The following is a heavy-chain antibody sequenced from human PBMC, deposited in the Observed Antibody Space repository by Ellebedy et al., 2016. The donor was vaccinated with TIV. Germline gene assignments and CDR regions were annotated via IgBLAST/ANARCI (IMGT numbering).Heavy chain of an antibody. V-gene: IGHV4-61*01. CDR1: GGSVSSGSYY. J-gene: IGHJ6*02. CDR3: ARLVAAAGTYYYGMDV. D-gene: IGHD6-13*01. Sequence: SETLSLTCTVSGGSVSSGSYYWSWIRQPPGKGLEWIGYIYYSGSTNYNPSLKSRVTISVDTSKNQFSLKLSSVTAADTAVYYCARLVAAAGTYYYGMDVWGQGTTVTVSS. CDR2: IYYSGST.